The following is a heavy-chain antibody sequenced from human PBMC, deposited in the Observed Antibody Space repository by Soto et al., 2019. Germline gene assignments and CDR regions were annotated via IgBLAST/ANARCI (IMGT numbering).Heavy chain of an antibody. CDR2: INHSGST. D-gene: IGHD3-16*01. CDR3: ARLIGPFDY. J-gene: IGHJ4*02. V-gene: IGHV4-34*01. CDR1: GGSFSGYY. Sequence: SETLSLTCAVYGGSFSGYYWSWIRQPPGKGLEWIGEINHSGSTNYNPSLKSRVTISVDTSKNQFSLKLSSVTAADTAVYYCARLIGPFDYWGQGTLVTVSS.